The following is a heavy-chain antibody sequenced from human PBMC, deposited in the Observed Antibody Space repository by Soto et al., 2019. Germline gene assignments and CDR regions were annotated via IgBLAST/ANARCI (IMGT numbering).Heavy chain of an antibody. Sequence: PGGSLRLSCAASGFTFSDYYMSWIRQAPGKGLEWVSYISSSSSYTNYADTVKGRFTISRDNAKNSLYLQMNSLRDEDTAVYYCVSGALRGYSYGHFDYWGQGTLVTVSS. CDR2: ISSSSSYT. CDR1: GFTFSDYY. J-gene: IGHJ4*02. CDR3: VSGALRGYSYGHFDY. D-gene: IGHD5-18*01. V-gene: IGHV3-11*06.